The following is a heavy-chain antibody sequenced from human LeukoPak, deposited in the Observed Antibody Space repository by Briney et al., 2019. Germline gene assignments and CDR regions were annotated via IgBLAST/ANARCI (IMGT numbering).Heavy chain of an antibody. V-gene: IGHV1-18*04. D-gene: IGHD3-22*01. Sequence: ASVKVSCKASGYTFTGYYMHWVRQAPGQGLEWMGWISAYNGHTNYAQKFQGRITMTTDTSTSTAYMDLGSLRSDDTAVYYCVRYSDSSGIPDYWGQGTLVIVSS. CDR3: VRYSDSSGIPDY. CDR2: ISAYNGHT. J-gene: IGHJ4*02. CDR1: GYTFTGYY.